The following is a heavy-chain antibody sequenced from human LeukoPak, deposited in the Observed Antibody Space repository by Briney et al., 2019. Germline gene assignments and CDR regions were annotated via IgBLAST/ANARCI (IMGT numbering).Heavy chain of an antibody. D-gene: IGHD6-13*01. CDR3: ARETIIAAAGPNWFDP. V-gene: IGHV3-74*01. CDR1: GFTFSRFW. Sequence: GGSLRLSCAASGFTFSRFWMHWVRHAPGKGLVWVSRINTDGSNTIYADSVKGRFTISTDNAKNSLYLQMNSLRAEDTAVYYCARETIIAAAGPNWFDPWGQGTLVTVSS. J-gene: IGHJ5*02. CDR2: INTDGSNT.